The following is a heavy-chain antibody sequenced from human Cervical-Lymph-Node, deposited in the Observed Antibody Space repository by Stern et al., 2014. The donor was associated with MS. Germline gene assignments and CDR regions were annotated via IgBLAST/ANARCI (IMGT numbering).Heavy chain of an antibody. J-gene: IGHJ4*02. V-gene: IGHV1-18*01. CDR2: ISAYNGNT. D-gene: IGHD6-19*01. CDR3: ARVNVEGIAVAYYFDY. Sequence: LVESGAEVKKPGASVKVSCKASGYTFTSYGISWVRQAPGQGLEGMGWISAYNGNTNYAQKLQGRVTMTTDTSTSTAYMELRSLRSDDTAVYYCARVNVEGIAVAYYFDYWGQGTLVTVSS. CDR1: GYTFTSYG.